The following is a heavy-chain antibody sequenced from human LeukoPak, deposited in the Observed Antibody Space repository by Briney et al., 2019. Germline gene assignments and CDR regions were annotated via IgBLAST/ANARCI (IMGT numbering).Heavy chain of an antibody. J-gene: IGHJ5*02. D-gene: IGHD3-22*01. V-gene: IGHV4-34*01. CDR1: GGSFSGYY. CDR2: INHSGST. Sequence: PSETLSLTCAVYGGSFSGYYWSWIRQPPGKGLEWIGEINHSGSTNYNPSLKSRVTISVDTSKNQFSLKLSSVTAADTAVYYCASSAGPIETYYYDSSGFNWFDPWGQGTLVTVSS. CDR3: ASSAGPIETYYYDSSGFNWFDP.